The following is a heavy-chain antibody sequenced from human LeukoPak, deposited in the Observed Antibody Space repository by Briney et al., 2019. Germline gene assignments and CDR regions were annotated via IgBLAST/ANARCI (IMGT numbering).Heavy chain of an antibody. CDR1: GFTFSSYA. Sequence: PGGSLRLTCAASGFTFSSYAMSWVRQAPGKGLEWVSAISSSGGSTYYADSVKGRFTISRDNSKNTLYLQMNSLRAEDTAVYYCAKAFRPMIVVIPSDYWGQGTLVTVSS. V-gene: IGHV3-23*01. D-gene: IGHD3-22*01. CDR2: ISSSGGST. J-gene: IGHJ4*02. CDR3: AKAFRPMIVVIPSDY.